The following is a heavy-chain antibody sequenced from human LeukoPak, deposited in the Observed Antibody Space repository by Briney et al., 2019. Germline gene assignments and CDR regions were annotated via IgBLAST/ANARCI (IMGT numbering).Heavy chain of an antibody. Sequence: GASVKVSCKASGYTFTGYYMHWVRQAPGQGLEWMGWINPNSGGTNYAQKFQGRVTMTRDTSIRTAYMELSRLRSDDTAVYYCAREINSDCSGGSCGNWFDPWGQGTLVTVSS. CDR2: INPNSGGT. CDR1: GYTFTGYY. J-gene: IGHJ5*02. V-gene: IGHV1-2*02. CDR3: AREINSDCSGGSCGNWFDP. D-gene: IGHD2-15*01.